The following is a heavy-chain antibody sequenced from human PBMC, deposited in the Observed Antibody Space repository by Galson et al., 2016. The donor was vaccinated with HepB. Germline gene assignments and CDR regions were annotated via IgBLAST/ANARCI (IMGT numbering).Heavy chain of an antibody. Sequence: SLRLSCAASGFTFNTQGMHWVRQAPGKGLEWVAVISFDGSNEYYADSVKGRFTISRDNSKNTLYLQMNSLRREDTAVYYWARARRYASWSAPVYHFDYWGQGALVTVSS. V-gene: IGHV3-30*03. CDR2: ISFDGSNE. CDR1: GFTFNTQG. J-gene: IGHJ4*02. CDR3: ARARRYASWSAPVYHFDY. D-gene: IGHD6-13*01.